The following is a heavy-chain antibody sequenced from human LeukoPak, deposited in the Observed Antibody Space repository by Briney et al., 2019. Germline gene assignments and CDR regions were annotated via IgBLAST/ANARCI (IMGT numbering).Heavy chain of an antibody. D-gene: IGHD3-10*01. CDR3: AKNGHGSGSYYPRTKYYFDY. CDR1: GFIFSDYE. J-gene: IGHJ4*02. Sequence: PGGSLRLSCVASGFIFSDYEMNWVRQAPGKGLEWVATISTSGGSTYYADFVKGRFTISRDNSKNTLYLQMNSLRAEDTAVYYCAKNGHGSGSYYPRTKYYFDYWGQGTLVTVSS. CDR2: ISTSGGST. V-gene: IGHV3-23*01.